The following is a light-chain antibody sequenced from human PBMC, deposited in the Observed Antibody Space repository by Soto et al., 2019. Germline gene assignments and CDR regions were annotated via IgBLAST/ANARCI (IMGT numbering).Light chain of an antibody. CDR1: ENINKW. J-gene: IGKJ2*03. CDR2: QAS. CDR3: QHYKISTRYS. V-gene: IGKV1-5*03. Sequence: DIQMTQSPSTLSASVGDRVTITCRASENINKWLAWYQQRPGTVPKLLIYQASNLESGVPARFSGSGSGTDFTLTLSSMQPEDFATYYCQHYKISTRYSFGQGTKVEIK.